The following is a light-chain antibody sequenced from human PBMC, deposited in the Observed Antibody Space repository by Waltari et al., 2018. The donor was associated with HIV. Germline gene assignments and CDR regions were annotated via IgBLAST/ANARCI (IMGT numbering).Light chain of an antibody. Sequence: QSVLTQPPSVSGAPGQRVTISFPGSSSNIGAGYDVHCYQHMPGTAPKLLIYGNSHRPSGVPDRFSGSKSGTSASLTITGLQAEDEADYYCQSYDSSLSVWVFGGGTKLTVL. CDR2: GNS. J-gene: IGLJ3*02. CDR3: QSYDSSLSVWV. V-gene: IGLV1-40*01. CDR1: SSNIGAGYD.